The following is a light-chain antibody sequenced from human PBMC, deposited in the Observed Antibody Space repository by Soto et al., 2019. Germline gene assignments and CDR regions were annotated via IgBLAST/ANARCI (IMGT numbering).Light chain of an antibody. CDR2: GAS. V-gene: IGKV3-15*01. CDR3: QQYNNWPRT. Sequence: EIVMTQSPATLSVSPGESATLSCRASQSVSSNLVWYQQKPGQTPRLLIHGASTRATGIPARFSGSGSGTEFTLTISSLQSEDFAVYYCQQYNNWPRTLGQGTKVEIK. J-gene: IGKJ1*01. CDR1: QSVSSN.